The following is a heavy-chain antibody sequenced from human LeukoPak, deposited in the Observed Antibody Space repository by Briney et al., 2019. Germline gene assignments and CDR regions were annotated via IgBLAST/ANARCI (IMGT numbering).Heavy chain of an antibody. J-gene: IGHJ4*02. Sequence: SETLSLTCAVSGGSISSGGYSWSWIRQPPGKGLEWIGYIYCSGSTNYNPPLKPPLTISVDTSKTQFSLKLSSVTAADTAVYYCALSAVGATAFDYWGQGTLVTVSS. V-gene: IGHV4-61*08. CDR3: ALSAVGATAFDY. D-gene: IGHD1-26*01. CDR2: IYCSGST. CDR1: GGSISSGGYS.